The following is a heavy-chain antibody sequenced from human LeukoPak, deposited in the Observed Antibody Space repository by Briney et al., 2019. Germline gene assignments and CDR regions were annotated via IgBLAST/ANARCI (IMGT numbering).Heavy chain of an antibody. CDR2: ITSSSSYI. V-gene: IGHV3-21*01. Sequence: GGSLRLSCAASGFTFSSYTMNWVRQAPGKGLEWVSSITSSSSYIYYADSVKGRFTISRDNAKNSLYLQMNSLRAEDTAVYYCARGGSSWYYFDYWGQGTLVTVSS. CDR3: ARGGSSWYYFDY. J-gene: IGHJ4*02. CDR1: GFTFSSYT. D-gene: IGHD6-13*01.